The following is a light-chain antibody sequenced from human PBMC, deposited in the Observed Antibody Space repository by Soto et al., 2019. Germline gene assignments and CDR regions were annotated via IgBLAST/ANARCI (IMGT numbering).Light chain of an antibody. Sequence: EIVMTQSPATLSVSPGEGATLSCRASQSVSSSLAWFQQKPGQAPRLLIHGASTRATGIPARFSGSGSGTEFTLTINSLQSEDFAVYYCHQYINWPMYTFGQGTKLEIK. CDR1: QSVSSS. V-gene: IGKV3-15*01. CDR2: GAS. CDR3: HQYINWPMYT. J-gene: IGKJ2*01.